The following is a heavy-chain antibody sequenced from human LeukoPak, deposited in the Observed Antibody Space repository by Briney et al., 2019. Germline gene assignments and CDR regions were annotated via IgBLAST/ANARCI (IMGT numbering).Heavy chain of an antibody. CDR2: INGDASNT. J-gene: IGHJ6*03. CDR3: AKCILTGYYKGYMDV. CDR1: GLTFNSYW. D-gene: IGHD3-9*01. V-gene: IGHV3-74*03. Sequence: GGSLRLSCAASGLTFNSYWMHWVRQVAGKGLVWVARINGDASNTTYADSVKGRFTISRDNSKNSLYLQMNSLGAEDTAVYYCAKCILTGYYKGYMDVWGKGTTVTISS.